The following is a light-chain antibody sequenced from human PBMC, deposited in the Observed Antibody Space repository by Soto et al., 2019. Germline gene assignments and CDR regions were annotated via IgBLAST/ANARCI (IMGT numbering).Light chain of an antibody. Sequence: EIVLTQSPATLSLSPGERATLSCRASQSVGSYLAWYQQKPGQAPRLLIYDASNRASGIPSRFRGSGSGTDFTHTISSLEPEDFAVYYCQHRSNWPPYTFGQGTKLEMK. V-gene: IGKV3-11*01. CDR3: QHRSNWPPYT. CDR2: DAS. J-gene: IGKJ2*01. CDR1: QSVGSY.